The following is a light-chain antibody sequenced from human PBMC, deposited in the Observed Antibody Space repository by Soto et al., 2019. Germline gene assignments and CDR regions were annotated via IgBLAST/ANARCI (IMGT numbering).Light chain of an antibody. Sequence: EIVLTQSPGTLSLSPGERATLSCRASQSLSSYLAWYQQKPGQAPRLLIYDASSRATGIPDRFSGSGSGTDFTLTISRLEPEDFAVYYCQQYGSSPLTFGQGTKVDIK. CDR1: QSLSSY. V-gene: IGKV3-20*01. CDR2: DAS. CDR3: QQYGSSPLT. J-gene: IGKJ1*01.